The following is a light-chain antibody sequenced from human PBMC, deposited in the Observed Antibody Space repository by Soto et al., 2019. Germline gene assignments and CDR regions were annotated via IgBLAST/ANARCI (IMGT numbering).Light chain of an antibody. J-gene: IGKJ5*01. CDR2: GAS. CDR3: QQYNNWPPLT. CDR1: QSVSSN. V-gene: IGKV3-15*01. Sequence: EIVMTQSPATLSVSPGERATLSCRASQSVSSNLAWYQQQPGQAPRLLIYGASTRATGIPAMFSGSGSGTEFTLTISSLQSEDFAVYYCQQYNNWPPLTFGQGTRLEIK.